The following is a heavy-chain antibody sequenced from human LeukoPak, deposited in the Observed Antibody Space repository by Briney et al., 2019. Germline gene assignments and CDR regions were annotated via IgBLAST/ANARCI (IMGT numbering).Heavy chain of an antibody. D-gene: IGHD3-22*01. CDR1: GFTFSSYS. CDR3: ARVVYYYDSSGYYRTLTFDY. V-gene: IGHV3-48*04. J-gene: IGHJ4*02. CDR2: ISSSSSTI. Sequence: GGSLRLSCAASGFTFSSYSMNWVRQAPGKGLEWVSYISSSSSTIYYADSVKGRFTISRDNAKNSLYLQMNSLRAEDTAVYYCARVVYYYDSSGYYRTLTFDYWGQGTLVTVSS.